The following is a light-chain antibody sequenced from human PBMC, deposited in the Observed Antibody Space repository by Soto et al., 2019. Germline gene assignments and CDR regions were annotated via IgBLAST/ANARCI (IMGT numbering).Light chain of an antibody. CDR1: SSDVGNYIF. CDR3: VSYTTSGSYV. CDR2: DIN. V-gene: IGLV2-14*01. Sequence: QSVLTQPAPVSGSPGQSITISCTGTSSDVGNYIFVSWYRQHPGKAPKLMIYDINNRPSGVSNRFSGSKSGNTASLTISGLQAEDEADYYCVSYTTSGSYVFGTGKKVTV. J-gene: IGLJ1*01.